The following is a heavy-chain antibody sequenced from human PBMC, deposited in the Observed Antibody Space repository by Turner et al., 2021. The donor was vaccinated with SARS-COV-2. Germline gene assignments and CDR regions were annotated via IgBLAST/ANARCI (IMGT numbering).Heavy chain of an antibody. CDR3: ARAVGVAASTRPNSGDSNAHRWFDF. CDR1: CGSFSGYL. V-gene: IGHV4-34*01. CDR2: IKHRGTT. D-gene: IGHD2-15*01. Sequence: QVHLQQWGAGLLKPSETLSLTRGVYCGSFSGYLWSWVRQPPGKGPEWIGEIKHRGTTNSNPSLKSRVTISVDTSKNQFSLNVTSVTPADTAVYYCARAVGVAASTRPNSGDSNAHRWFDFWGQGTLVTVSS. J-gene: IGHJ5*01.